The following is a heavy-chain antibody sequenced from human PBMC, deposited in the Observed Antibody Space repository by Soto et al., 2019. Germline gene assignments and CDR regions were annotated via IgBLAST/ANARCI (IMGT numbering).Heavy chain of an antibody. J-gene: IGHJ5*02. CDR2: IKQDGSEK. CDR1: GFTFSSYW. Sequence: EVQLVESGGGLVQPGGSLRLSCAASGFTFSSYWMSWVRQAPGKGLEWVANIKQDGSEKYYVDSVKGRFTISRDNAKNSLYLQINSLRAEDTAVYYCARLRAYCSSTSCYEGVNWFDPWGQGTLVTGSS. D-gene: IGHD2-2*01. CDR3: ARLRAYCSSTSCYEGVNWFDP. V-gene: IGHV3-7*01.